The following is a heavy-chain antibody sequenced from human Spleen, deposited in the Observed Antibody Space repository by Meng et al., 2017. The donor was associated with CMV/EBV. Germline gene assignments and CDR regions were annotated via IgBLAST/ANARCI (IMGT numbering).Heavy chain of an antibody. CDR2: IYGGDVT. CDR1: GFAVSSKY. J-gene: IGHJ6*02. D-gene: IGHD1-1*01. V-gene: IGHV3-66*01. CDR3: ARSPLEPRLYYDGMDV. Sequence: GGSLRLSCAASGFAVSSKYMTWVRQAPGQGLEWVSTIYGGDVTNYADSVKGRFTISRDISKNTLYLQMNSLRAEDTAVYYCARSPLEPRLYYDGMDVWGQGTTVTVSS.